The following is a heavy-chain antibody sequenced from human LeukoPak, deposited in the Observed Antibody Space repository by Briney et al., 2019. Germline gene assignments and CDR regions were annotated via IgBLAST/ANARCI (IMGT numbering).Heavy chain of an antibody. CDR1: GFTFAKFA. V-gene: IGHV3-23*01. D-gene: IGHD1-1*01. CDR2: ISGSGIVT. J-gene: IGHJ4*02. CDR3: AKSRSGSANWALQIFDN. Sequence: GGSLRLSCAISGFTFAKFAMSWDRQAPGKGLEWVSTISGSGIVTYYADSVKGRFTISRDNSKNTVYVQMNSLRVEDTAVYYCAKSRSGSANWALQIFDNWGQGTLVTVSS.